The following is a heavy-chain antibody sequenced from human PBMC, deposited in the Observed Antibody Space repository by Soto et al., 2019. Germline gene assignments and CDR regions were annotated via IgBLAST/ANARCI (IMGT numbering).Heavy chain of an antibody. CDR3: ARVLECSGGSCYYDAFDI. Sequence: SETLSLTCAVYGGSFSGYYWSWIRQPPGKGLEWIGEINHSGSTNYNPSLKSRVTISVDTSKNQFSLKLSSVTAADTAVYYCARVLECSGGSCYYDAFDIWGQGTMVTVSS. J-gene: IGHJ3*02. CDR1: GGSFSGYY. D-gene: IGHD2-15*01. CDR2: INHSGST. V-gene: IGHV4-34*01.